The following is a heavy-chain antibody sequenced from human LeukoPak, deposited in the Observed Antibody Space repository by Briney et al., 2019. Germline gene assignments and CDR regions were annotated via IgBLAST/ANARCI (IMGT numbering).Heavy chain of an antibody. CDR3: ARAPYYYDSSGYYWYYFDY. J-gene: IGHJ4*02. V-gene: IGHV4-59*01. CDR1: GGSISSYY. Sequence: SETLSLTCTVSGGSISSYYWSWIRQPPGKGLEWIGYIYYSGSTNYNPSLESRVTISVDTSKNQFSLKLSSVTAADTAVYYCARAPYYYDSSGYYWYYFDYWGQGTLVTVSS. D-gene: IGHD3-22*01. CDR2: IYYSGST.